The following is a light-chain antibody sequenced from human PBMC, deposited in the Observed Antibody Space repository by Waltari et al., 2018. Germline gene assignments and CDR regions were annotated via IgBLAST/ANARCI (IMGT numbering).Light chain of an antibody. CDR2: GAS. CDR1: QSVSSSY. Sequence: EIVLTQSPGTLSLSPGERATLSCRASQSVSSSYLAWYKQKPGQAPRLRIYGASSRATGIPDRFSGSGSGTDFTLTISRLEPEDFAVYYCQQYGSSYTFGQGTKLEIK. CDR3: QQYGSSYT. V-gene: IGKV3-20*01. J-gene: IGKJ2*01.